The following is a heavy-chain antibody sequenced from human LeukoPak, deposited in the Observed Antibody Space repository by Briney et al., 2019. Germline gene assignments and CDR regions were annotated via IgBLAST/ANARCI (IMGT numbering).Heavy chain of an antibody. V-gene: IGHV4-59*01. J-gene: IGHJ3*02. CDR2: IYYSGST. D-gene: IGHD3-10*01. Sequence: SETPSLTCTVSGGSISSSWSWIRQPPGKGLEWIGNIYYSGSTNYNPSLKSRVTISVDTSKNQFSLKLSSVTAADTAVYYCARYGSGSYLDIWGQGTMVTVSS. CDR1: GGSISSS. CDR3: ARYGSGSYLDI.